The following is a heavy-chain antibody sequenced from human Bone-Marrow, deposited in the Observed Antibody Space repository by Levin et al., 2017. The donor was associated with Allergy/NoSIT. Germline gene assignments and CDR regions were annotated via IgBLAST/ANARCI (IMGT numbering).Heavy chain of an antibody. CDR3: ARLGRVASDGLFNTDH. CDR2: INPKSGDT. V-gene: IGHV1-2*02. J-gene: IGHJ4*02. Sequence: ASVKVSCKASGYIFIDYYLHWVRQAPGRGLEWIGSINPKSGDTKYADRFQGRVTMTRDTSITTVYMELTRLASDYTAVLYCARLGRVASDGLFNTDHWCQGTLVTVSP. CDR1: GYIFIDYY.